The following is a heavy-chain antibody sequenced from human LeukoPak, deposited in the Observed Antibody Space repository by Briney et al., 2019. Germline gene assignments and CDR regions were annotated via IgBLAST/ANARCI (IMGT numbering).Heavy chain of an antibody. J-gene: IGHJ6*03. D-gene: IGHD2-8*01. CDR1: GFTFSNYG. CDR3: AKDRCSNGIGCYYYYMDV. CDR2: IQYDGSNE. V-gene: IGHV3-30*02. Sequence: PGGSLRLSCAASGFTFSNYGMHWVRQAPGKGLEWVAYIQYDGSNEQYAHSVKGRFRISRDSSKNILYLQMSSLRAEDTAVYYCAKDRCSNGIGCYYYYMDVWGKGTTVTISS.